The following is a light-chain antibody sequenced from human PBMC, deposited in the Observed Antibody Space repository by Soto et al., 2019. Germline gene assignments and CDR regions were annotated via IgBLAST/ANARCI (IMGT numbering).Light chain of an antibody. V-gene: IGKV1-5*01. Sequence: DIHITQSPSTLSASVGDRVTITCRASQTVSSWLAWYQQKPGKAPKLLIYDVSSLESGVPSRFSGSGSGTEFTLTISSLQPDDFATYYCQQYYSYSRTFGQGTKVDIK. CDR3: QQYYSYSRT. CDR1: QTVSSW. CDR2: DVS. J-gene: IGKJ1*01.